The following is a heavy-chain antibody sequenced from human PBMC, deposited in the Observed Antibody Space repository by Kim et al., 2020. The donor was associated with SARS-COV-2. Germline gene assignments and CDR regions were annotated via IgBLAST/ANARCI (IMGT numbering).Heavy chain of an antibody. CDR3: ARGGVQGVIRY. J-gene: IGHJ4*02. CDR2: T. Sequence: TKYSQKFQGRVTIARDTSASTAYMELSSLRSEDTAVYYCARGGVQGVIRYWGQGTLVTVSS. D-gene: IGHD3-10*01. V-gene: IGHV1-3*01.